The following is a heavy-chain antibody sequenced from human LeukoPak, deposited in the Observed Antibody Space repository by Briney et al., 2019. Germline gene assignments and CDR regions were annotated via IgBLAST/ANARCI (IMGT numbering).Heavy chain of an antibody. D-gene: IGHD6-19*01. CDR2: INSDGSST. CDR1: GFTFSRYW. CDR3: AKELSIAVAGASYYYMDV. J-gene: IGHJ6*03. V-gene: IGHV3-74*01. Sequence: GGSLRLSCAASGFTFSRYWMHWVRQAPGKGLVWVSRINSDGSSTSYADSVKGRFTISRDNAKNTLYLQMNSLRAEDTAVYYCAKELSIAVAGASYYYMDVWGKGTTVTVSS.